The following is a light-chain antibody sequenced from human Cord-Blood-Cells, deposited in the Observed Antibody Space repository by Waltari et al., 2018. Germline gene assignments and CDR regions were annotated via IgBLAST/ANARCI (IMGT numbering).Light chain of an antibody. CDR1: QSVSSSY. CDR3: QQYGSSP. CDR2: GAS. Sequence: ELVLTQSPGTLSLSPGERATLSCRASQSVSSSYLAWYQQKPGQAPRLLIYGASSRATGIPDRFSGSWSGTDFTLTISRLEPEDFAVYYCQQYGSSPFGQGTRLEIK. J-gene: IGKJ5*01. V-gene: IGKV3-20*01.